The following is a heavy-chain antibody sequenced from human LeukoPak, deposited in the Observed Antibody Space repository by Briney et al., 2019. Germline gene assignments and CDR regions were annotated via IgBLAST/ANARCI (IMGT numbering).Heavy chain of an antibody. Sequence: GGSLRLSCAASGFTFDDYGMSWVRQAPGKGLEWVSGINWNGGSTGYADSVKGRFTISRDNAKNSLYLQMNSLRAEDTALYYCARAYYDSSGYYFDYWGQGTLVTVSS. V-gene: IGHV3-20*04. CDR3: ARAYYDSSGYYFDY. CDR1: GFTFDDYG. D-gene: IGHD3-22*01. J-gene: IGHJ4*02. CDR2: INWNGGST.